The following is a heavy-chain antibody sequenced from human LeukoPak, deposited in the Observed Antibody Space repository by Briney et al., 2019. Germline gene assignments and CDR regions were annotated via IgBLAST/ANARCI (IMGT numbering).Heavy chain of an antibody. CDR1: GFTFSSYS. J-gene: IGHJ5*02. V-gene: IGHV3-48*01. CDR2: ISSGGTLI. D-gene: IGHD3-3*01. Sequence: GGSLRLSCAVSGFTFSSYSMNWVRQAPGKGLEWISYISSGGTLIYYADSVKGRFTISRDNAKNSLYLQMSGLRAEDTAVYYCARDEEAHLTTSRGFDPWGQGTLVTVSS. CDR3: ARDEEAHLTTSRGFDP.